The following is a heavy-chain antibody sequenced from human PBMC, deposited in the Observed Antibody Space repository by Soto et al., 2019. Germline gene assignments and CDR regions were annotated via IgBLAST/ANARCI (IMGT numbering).Heavy chain of an antibody. CDR3: ARTTNKYSPSDY. J-gene: IGHJ4*02. V-gene: IGHV3-33*01. CDR2: IWYDGSNK. CDR1: GFTFSSYG. D-gene: IGHD5-12*01. Sequence: GSLRLSCAASGFTFSSYGMHWVRQAPGKGLEWVAVIWYDGSNKYYADSVKGRFTISRDNSKNTLYLQMNSLRAEDTAVYYCARTTNKYSPSDYWGQGTLVTVSS.